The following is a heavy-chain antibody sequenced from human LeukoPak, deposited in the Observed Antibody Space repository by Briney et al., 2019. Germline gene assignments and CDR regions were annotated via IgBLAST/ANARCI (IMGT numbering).Heavy chain of an antibody. Sequence: SVKVSCKASGGTFSSYAISWVRQAPGQGLEWMGRIITILGIANYAQKFQGRVTITADKSTGTAYMELSSLRSEDTAVYYCASPSKRYDFWSGYSATYYYYGMDVWGQGTTVTVSS. CDR1: GGTFSSYA. V-gene: IGHV1-69*04. D-gene: IGHD3-3*01. J-gene: IGHJ6*02. CDR2: IITILGIA. CDR3: ASPSKRYDFWSGYSATYYYYGMDV.